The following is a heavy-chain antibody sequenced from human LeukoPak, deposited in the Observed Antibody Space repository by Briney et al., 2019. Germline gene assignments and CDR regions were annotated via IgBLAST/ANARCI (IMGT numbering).Heavy chain of an antibody. CDR3: ARGWYYDFWSGYYRTPGEYFQH. V-gene: IGHV4-34*01. J-gene: IGHJ1*01. CDR1: GGSFSGYY. D-gene: IGHD3-3*01. CDR2: INHSGGT. Sequence: SETLSLTCAVYGGSFSGYYWSWIRQPPGKGLEWIGEINHSGGTNYNPSLKSRVTISVDTSKNQFSLKLSSVTAADTAVYYCARGWYYDFWSGYYRTPGEYFQHWGQGTLVTVSS.